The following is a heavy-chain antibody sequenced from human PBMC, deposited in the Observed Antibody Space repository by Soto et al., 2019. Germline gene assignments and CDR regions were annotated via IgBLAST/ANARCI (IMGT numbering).Heavy chain of an antibody. CDR1: GGSVSSGSYY. CDR2: IYYSGST. D-gene: IGHD6-19*01. Sequence: QVQLQESGPGLVKPSETLSLTCTVSGGSVSSGSYYWSWIRQPPGKGLEWIGYIYYSGSTNYTPYLKSRVSISVDTSKNQFSLKLSAVNAADTAVYYCARDLAVAGLRSFDYWGQGTLVTFSS. CDR3: ARDLAVAGLRSFDY. J-gene: IGHJ4*02. V-gene: IGHV4-61*01.